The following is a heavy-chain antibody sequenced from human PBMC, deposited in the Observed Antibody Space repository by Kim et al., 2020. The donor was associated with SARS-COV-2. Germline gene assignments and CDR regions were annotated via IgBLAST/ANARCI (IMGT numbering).Heavy chain of an antibody. J-gene: IGHJ5*02. Sequence: ASVKVSCKASGYTFTSYGISWVRQAPGQGLEWMGWISAYNGNTNYAQKLQGRVTMTTDTSTSTAYMELRSLRSDDTAVYYCARVHLWFGELAENWFDPWGQGTLVTVSS. D-gene: IGHD3-10*01. V-gene: IGHV1-18*01. CDR3: ARVHLWFGELAENWFDP. CDR1: GYTFTSYG. CDR2: ISAYNGNT.